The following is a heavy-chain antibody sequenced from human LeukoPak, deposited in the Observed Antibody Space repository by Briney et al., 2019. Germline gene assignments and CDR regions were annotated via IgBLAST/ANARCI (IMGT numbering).Heavy chain of an antibody. CDR1: GGTFSSYG. CDR2: IIPIFGTP. CDR3: ARAPNWGDFDS. J-gene: IGHJ4*02. V-gene: IGHV1-69*06. D-gene: IGHD7-27*01. Sequence: GASVKVSCKASGGTFSSYGISWVRQAPGQGLEWIGGIIPIFGTPNYAEKFQGRVTITADKSTVTAYLELSSLISEDTAMYYCARAPNWGDFDSWGRGTLVTVSS.